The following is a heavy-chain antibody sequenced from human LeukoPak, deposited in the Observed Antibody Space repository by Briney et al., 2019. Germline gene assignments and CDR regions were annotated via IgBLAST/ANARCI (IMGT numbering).Heavy chain of an antibody. CDR3: ARHGIARGFHYWYFDL. CDR2: IIPIFGTA. Sequence: SVKVSCKASGGTFSSYAISWVRQAPGQGLEWMGGIIPIFGTANYAQKFQGRVTITADESTSTAYMELSSLRSEDTAVYYCARHGIARGFHYWYFDLWGRGTLVTVSS. CDR1: GGTFSSYA. D-gene: IGHD6-13*01. J-gene: IGHJ2*01. V-gene: IGHV1-69*01.